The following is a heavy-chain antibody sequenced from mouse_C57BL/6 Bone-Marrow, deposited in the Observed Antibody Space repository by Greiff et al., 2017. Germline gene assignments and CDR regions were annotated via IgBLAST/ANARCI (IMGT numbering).Heavy chain of an antibody. Sequence: QVQLQQSGPELARPWASVKISCQAFYTFSRRVHFAIRDTNYWMQWVKQRPGQGLEWIGAIYPGNGDTSYNQKFKGKATLTADKSSSTAYMQLSSLTSEDSAVYYCAWIYYGNYEVPFWYFDVWGTGTTVTVSS. CDR2: GQGLEWIG. CDR3: SEDSAVYYCAWIYYGNYEVPFWYFDV. CDR1: YTFSRRVH. D-gene: IGHD2-1*01. V-gene: IGHV1-87*01. J-gene: IGHJ1*03.